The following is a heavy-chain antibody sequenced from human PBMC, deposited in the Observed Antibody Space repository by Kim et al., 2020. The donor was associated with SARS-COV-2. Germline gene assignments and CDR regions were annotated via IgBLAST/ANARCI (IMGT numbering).Heavy chain of an antibody. CDR1: GFTFSSYW. D-gene: IGHD1-26*01. CDR2: INSDGSST. CDR3: AAGKWELPDDY. Sequence: GGSLRLSCAASGFTFSSYWMHWVRQAPGKGLVWVSRINSDGSSTSYADSVKGRFTISRDNAKNTLYLQMNSLRAEDTAVYYCAAGKWELPDDYWGQGTLVTVSS. V-gene: IGHV3-74*01. J-gene: IGHJ4*02.